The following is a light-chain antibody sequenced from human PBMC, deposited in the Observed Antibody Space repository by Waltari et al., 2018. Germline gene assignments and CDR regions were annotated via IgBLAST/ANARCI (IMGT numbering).Light chain of an antibody. CDR1: ASNVAAGYD. V-gene: IGLV1-40*01. CDR2: GNT. CDR3: QSYDRSLTGSWV. Sequence: QSVLPPPPSVSGPPGQRVTISCPRCASNVAAGYDVHWYQQLPGTAPKPLIYGNTNRPSGVPDRFSGSKSGTSGSLAITGLQAEDEAYYYCQSYDRSLTGSWVFGGGTKLTVL. J-gene: IGLJ3*02.